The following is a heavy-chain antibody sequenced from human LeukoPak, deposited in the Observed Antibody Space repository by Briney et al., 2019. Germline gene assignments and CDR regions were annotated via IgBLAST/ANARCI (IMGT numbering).Heavy chain of an antibody. CDR2: MNPNSGNT. Sequence: GASVKVSCKASGYTFTSYDINWVRQATGQGLEWMGWMNPNSGNTSYAQKFQGRVTMTRNTSISTAYMELSSLRSEDTAVYYCARLRMVRGVPTLLFGMDVWGQGTTVTVSS. CDR1: GYTFTSYD. D-gene: IGHD3-10*01. V-gene: IGHV1-8*01. J-gene: IGHJ6*02. CDR3: ARLRMVRGVPTLLFGMDV.